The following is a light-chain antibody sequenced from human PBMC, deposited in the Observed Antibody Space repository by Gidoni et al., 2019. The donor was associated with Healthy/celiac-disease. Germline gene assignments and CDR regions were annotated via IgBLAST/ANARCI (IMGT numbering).Light chain of an antibody. CDR2: AAS. CDR3: QQSYSTPLT. Sequence: DLPMTQSPSSLSASVGDRVTIPCRASQSISSYLNWDQQKPGKAPKLLIYAASSLQSGVPSRFSGSGSGTDFTLTISSLQPEDFATYYCQQSYSTPLTFXGXTKVEIK. V-gene: IGKV1-39*01. CDR1: QSISSY. J-gene: IGKJ4*02.